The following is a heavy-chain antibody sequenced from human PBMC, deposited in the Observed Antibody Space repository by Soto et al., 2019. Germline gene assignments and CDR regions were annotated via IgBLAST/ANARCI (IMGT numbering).Heavy chain of an antibody. CDR1: GYSFTRYG. V-gene: IGHV1-18*01. CDR3: AMVDVYVTPSPQDV. D-gene: IGHD3-16*01. CDR2: INTYNGNT. Sequence: ASVKVSCKASGYSFTRYGIAWARQAPGQGLEWMGWINTYNGNTNYAQNLQGRVTLTTDTSTSTAYMELTSLRSNDTAIYYCAMVDVYVTPSPQDVWGQGTTVNVSS. J-gene: IGHJ6*02.